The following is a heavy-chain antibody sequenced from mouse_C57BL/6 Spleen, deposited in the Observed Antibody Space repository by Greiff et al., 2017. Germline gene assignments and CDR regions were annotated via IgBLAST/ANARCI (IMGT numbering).Heavy chain of an antibody. CDR1: GFSLSTSGMG. D-gene: IGHD2-5*01. CDR3: AGIGGHEFDSSNVDYAMDY. J-gene: IGHJ4*01. Sequence: QVTLKESGPGILQSSQTLSLTCYFSGFSLSTSGMGVSWIRQPSGKGLEWLAHISLDDDKRYHPSLKSRPSISKDTSRNQVFLMITSVDTASTPTYDGAGIGGHEFDSSNVDYAMDYWGQGTSVTVSS. CDR2: ISLDDDK. V-gene: IGHV8-12*01.